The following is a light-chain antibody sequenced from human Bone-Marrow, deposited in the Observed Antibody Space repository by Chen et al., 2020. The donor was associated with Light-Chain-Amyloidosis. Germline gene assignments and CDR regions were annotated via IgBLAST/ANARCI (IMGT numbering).Light chain of an antibody. CDR2: EVT. CDR3: STYTITNTLV. J-gene: IGLJ1*01. Sequence: QSALTQPASVSGSPGQSITISCTGTSSDVGGDNHVSWYQQHPDKAPKLMIYEVTNRPSWVPDRFSGTKSDNTASPSISGLQTEDEADYVCSTYTITNTLVFGSGTRVTVL. CDR1: SSDVGGDNH. V-gene: IGLV2-14*01.